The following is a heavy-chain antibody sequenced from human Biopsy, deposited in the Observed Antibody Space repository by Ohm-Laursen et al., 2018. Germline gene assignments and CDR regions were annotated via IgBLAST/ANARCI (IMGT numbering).Heavy chain of an antibody. CDR3: ALQSVAQMKNFDY. D-gene: IGHD6-19*01. V-gene: IGHV1-69*06. CDR2: NIPILGTG. Sequence: SVKVSCKAPGGTFSNYGVNWVRQAPGQGLEWLGGNIPILGTGNYAQKFQDRVTVAADTSTSTATMELRSLRSDDTAVYYCALQSVAQMKNFDYWGQGTLVTVSS. CDR1: GGTFSNYG. J-gene: IGHJ4*02.